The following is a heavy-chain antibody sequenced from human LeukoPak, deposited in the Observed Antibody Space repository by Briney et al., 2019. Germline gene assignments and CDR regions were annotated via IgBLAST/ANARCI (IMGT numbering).Heavy chain of an antibody. CDR1: GFTFSTYG. V-gene: IGHV3-33*01. Sequence: PGGSLRLSCAASGFTFSTYGMHWVRQAPGKGLEWVAVIWYDGSDEYYADSVKGRFTISRDNYKNTLYLQMNSLRAEDTAVYYCARGDGQLMPGLDYWGQGTLVTVSS. J-gene: IGHJ4*02. CDR3: ARGDGQLMPGLDY. CDR2: IWYDGSDE. D-gene: IGHD2-2*01.